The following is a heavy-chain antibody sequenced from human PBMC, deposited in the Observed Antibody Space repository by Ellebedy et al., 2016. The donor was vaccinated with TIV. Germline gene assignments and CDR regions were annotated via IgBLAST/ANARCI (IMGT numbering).Heavy chain of an antibody. D-gene: IGHD3-22*01. Sequence: GESLKISCKGSGYSFTSYWIAWVRQMPGKGLEWMGIIYPGDSDTRYSPSFQGQVTISADKSISTAYLQWSSLKASDTAMYYCARVRDYYDTIRAGAFDIWGQGTMVTVSS. V-gene: IGHV5-51*01. CDR1: GYSFTSYW. CDR2: IYPGDSDT. J-gene: IGHJ3*02. CDR3: ARVRDYYDTIRAGAFDI.